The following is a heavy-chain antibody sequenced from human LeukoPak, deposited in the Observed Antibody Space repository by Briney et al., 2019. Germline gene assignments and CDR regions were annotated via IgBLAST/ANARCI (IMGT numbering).Heavy chain of an antibody. J-gene: IGHJ5*02. V-gene: IGHV3-30*18. CDR3: AKAFGSGYEHNWFDP. CDR2: ISYDGSNK. CDR1: GFIFSSYG. D-gene: IGHD5-12*01. Sequence: GGSLRLSCAASGFIFSSYGMHWVRQAPDKGLEWVADISYDGSNKYYADSVKGRFTISRDNSKNTLYLQMNSLRAEDTAVYYCAKAFGSGYEHNWFDPWGQGTLVTVSS.